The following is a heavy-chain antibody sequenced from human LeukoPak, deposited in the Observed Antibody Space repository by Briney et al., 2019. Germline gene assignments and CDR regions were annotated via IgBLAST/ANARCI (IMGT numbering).Heavy chain of an antibody. CDR1: GFTFSSYW. V-gene: IGHV3-23*01. Sequence: GGSLRLSCAASGFTFSSYWMHWVRQAPGEGLEWVSAISGSGGSTYYADSVKGRFTISRDNSKNTLYLQMNSLRAEDTAVYYCAKGLRKVVPAAIAFDIWGQGTMVTVSS. CDR3: AKGLRKVVPAAIAFDI. CDR2: ISGSGGST. D-gene: IGHD2-2*01. J-gene: IGHJ3*02.